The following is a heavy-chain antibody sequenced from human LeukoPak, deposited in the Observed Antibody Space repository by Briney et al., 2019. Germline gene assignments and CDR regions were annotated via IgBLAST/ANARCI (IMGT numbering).Heavy chain of an antibody. CDR1: GFTLSDYY. CDR3: ARERRGYYYDSSGYYPTD. D-gene: IGHD3-22*01. V-gene: IGHV3-11*01. CDR2: ISSSGSTI. Sequence: GGSLRLSCAASGFTLSDYYMSWIRQAPGKGLEWVSYISSSGSTIYYADSVKGRFTISRDNAKNSLCLQMNSLRAEDTAVYYCARERRGYYYDSSGYYPTDWGQGTLVTVSS. J-gene: IGHJ4*02.